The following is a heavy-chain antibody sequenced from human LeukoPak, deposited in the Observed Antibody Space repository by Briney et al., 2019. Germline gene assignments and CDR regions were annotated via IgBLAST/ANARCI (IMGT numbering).Heavy chain of an antibody. J-gene: IGHJ6*03. CDR2: ICYDGCNQ. V-gene: IGHV3-33*01. D-gene: IGHD2-2*02. CDR3: ARDHCSSTSCYKGTGYYYYYMDV. Sequence: GGSLRLSCAASGFTFSSYGMHWVRQAPGRGLEWVAVICYDGCNQYNADSVSGRFTISRDNSKNTLYMQMNSLRAEDKAVYYCARDHCSSTSCYKGTGYYYYYMDVWGKGTTVTVSS. CDR1: GFTFSSYG.